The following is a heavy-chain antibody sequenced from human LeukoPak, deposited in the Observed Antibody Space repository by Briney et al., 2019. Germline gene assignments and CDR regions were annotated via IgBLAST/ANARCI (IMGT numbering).Heavy chain of an antibody. D-gene: IGHD3-22*01. Sequence: PGGSLRLSCAVSGITFSNAWMSWVRQAPGKGLEWVGRIKSKTDGGSTDYAAPVKGRFTISRDDSKNTLYLQMNSLKTEDTAVYYCTPVPFYYDSSAKYYFDYWGQGTLVTVSS. J-gene: IGHJ4*02. CDR1: GITFSNAW. CDR3: TPVPFYYDSSAKYYFDY. V-gene: IGHV3-15*01. CDR2: IKSKTDGGST.